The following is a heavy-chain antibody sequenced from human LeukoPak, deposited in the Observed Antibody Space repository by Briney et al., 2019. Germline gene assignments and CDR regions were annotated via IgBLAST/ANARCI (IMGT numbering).Heavy chain of an antibody. CDR1: GFTVSNNY. CDR3: ARARWEPPRYWYFDL. V-gene: IGHV3-66*01. D-gene: IGHD1-26*01. Sequence: GGSLRLSCAASGFTVSNNYMSWVRQAPGKGLEWVSGFYSGGSTYYADSVKGRFTISRDSSKNTLYLQMNSLRAEDTAVYYCARARWEPPRYWYFDLWGRGTLVTVSS. CDR2: FYSGGST. J-gene: IGHJ2*01.